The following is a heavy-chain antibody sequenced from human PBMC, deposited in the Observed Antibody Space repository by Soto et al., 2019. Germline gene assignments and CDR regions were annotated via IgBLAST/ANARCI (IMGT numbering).Heavy chain of an antibody. Sequence: EVQLLESGGHLVQPGGSLRLSCAASGFIFSTYTMNWVRQVSGKGLEWVSGINQPGKQTWYADSVKGRFTISRDNSKNFLFLQMNSLRVEDTAVYYCAKDRHPDGSWTFDYWGQGAPVTESS. J-gene: IGHJ4*02. CDR2: INQPGKQT. V-gene: IGHV3-23*03. CDR1: GFIFSTYT. CDR3: AKDRHPDGSWTFDY. D-gene: IGHD3-22*01.